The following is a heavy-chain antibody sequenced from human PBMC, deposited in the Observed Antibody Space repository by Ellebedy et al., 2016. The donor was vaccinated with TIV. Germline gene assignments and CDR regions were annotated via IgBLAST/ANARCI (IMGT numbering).Heavy chain of an antibody. J-gene: IGHJ3*02. CDR3: ARHYDAFDI. Sequence: PGGSLRLSCAASGFTFSSYSMNWVRQAPGKGLEWVSSITGRSSYTHYSDSVKGRFTISRDNAKSSLYLHMHSLRADDTAVYYCARHYDAFDIWGQGTVVTVSS. CDR1: GFTFSSYS. CDR2: ITGRSSYT. V-gene: IGHV3-21*01.